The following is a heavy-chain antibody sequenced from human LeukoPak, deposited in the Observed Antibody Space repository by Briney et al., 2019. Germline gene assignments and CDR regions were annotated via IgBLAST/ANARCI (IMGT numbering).Heavy chain of an antibody. Sequence: GASVKVSCKASGYTFTDYSMHWVRQAPGQGLEWMGWINPNSGGTNYAQKFQGRVTMTRDTSISTAYMELRSLRSEDMAVYYCARSRLQVGARTPYYYYYMDVWGKGTTVTVSS. D-gene: IGHD1-26*01. V-gene: IGHV1-2*02. CDR3: ARSRLQVGARTPYYYYYMDV. J-gene: IGHJ6*03. CDR1: GYTFTDYS. CDR2: INPNSGGT.